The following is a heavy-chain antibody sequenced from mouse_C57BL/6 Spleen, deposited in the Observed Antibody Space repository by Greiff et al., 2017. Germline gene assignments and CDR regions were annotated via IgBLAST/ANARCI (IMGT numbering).Heavy chain of an antibody. J-gene: IGHJ3*01. CDR3: AGKEAY. CDR2: INPGSGGT. V-gene: IGHV1-54*01. CDR1: GYAFTNYL. Sequence: QVQLQQSGAELVRPGTSVKVSCKASGYAFTNYLIEWVKQRPGQGLEWIGVINPGSGGTNYNEKFKGKATLTADKSSSTAYMQLSSLTSEDSAVYFCAGKEAYWGQGTLVTVSA.